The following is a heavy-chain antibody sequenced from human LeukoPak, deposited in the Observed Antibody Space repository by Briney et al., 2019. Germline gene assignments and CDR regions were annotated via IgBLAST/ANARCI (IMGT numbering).Heavy chain of an antibody. J-gene: IGHJ4*02. D-gene: IGHD3-16*01. Sequence: TSKTLSLTCTVSGGSISSHSWSWIRQPAGKGLEWIGRIFTSGSTYYNPSLRSRVIMSVDTSKNQFSLKLSSVTAADTAVYYCAREGGGFDYWGQGTLVTVSS. V-gene: IGHV4-4*07. CDR3: AREGGGFDY. CDR1: GGSISSHS. CDR2: IFTSGST.